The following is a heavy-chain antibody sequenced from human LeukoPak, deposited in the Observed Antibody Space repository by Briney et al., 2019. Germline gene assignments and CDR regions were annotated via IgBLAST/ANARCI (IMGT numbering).Heavy chain of an antibody. CDR1: GGSISSYY. CDR3: ARVNCSGGNCYSSRGAFDI. D-gene: IGHD2-15*01. J-gene: IGHJ3*02. V-gene: IGHV4-59*01. Sequence: TPSETLSLTCTVSGGSISSYYWSWIRQPPGKGLEWIGYIYYSGSTNYNPSLKSRVTILVDTSKNLFSLKLSSVTAADTALYYCARVNCSGGNCYSSRGAFDIWGQGTMVTVSS. CDR2: IYYSGST.